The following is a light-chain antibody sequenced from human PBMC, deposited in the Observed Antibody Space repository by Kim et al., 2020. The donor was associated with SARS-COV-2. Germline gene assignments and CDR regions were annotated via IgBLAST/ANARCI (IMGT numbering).Light chain of an antibody. CDR2: QAS. CDR3: QQYNSYSGT. Sequence: ASIGDRVTITCRASQSISSFLAWFQQKPGKAPKLLIYQASSLESGVPSRFSGSGSGTEFTLTISSLQPDDFATYYCQQYNSYSGTFGQGTKVDIK. CDR1: QSISSF. V-gene: IGKV1-5*03. J-gene: IGKJ1*01.